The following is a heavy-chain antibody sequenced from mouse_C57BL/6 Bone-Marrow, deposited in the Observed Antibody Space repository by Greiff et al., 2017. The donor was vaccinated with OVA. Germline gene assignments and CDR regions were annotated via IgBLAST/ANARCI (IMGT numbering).Heavy chain of an antibody. D-gene: IGHD1-1*01. CDR1: GYPITSDY. J-gene: IGHJ1*03. Sequence: EVMLVESGPGLAKPSQTLSLTCPVTGYPITSDYWNWIRKFPGNKLEYMGYISYSGSTYYNPSLKSRISITRDTSKNQYYLQLNSVTTEDTATYYCARSGTTVVAHWYFDVWGTGTTVTVSS. V-gene: IGHV3-8*01. CDR3: ARSGTTVVAHWYFDV. CDR2: ISYSGST.